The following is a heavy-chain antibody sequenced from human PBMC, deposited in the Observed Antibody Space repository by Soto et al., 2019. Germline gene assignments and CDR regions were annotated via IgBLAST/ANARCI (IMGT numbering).Heavy chain of an antibody. CDR3: ARVDYGDYNYYYGMDV. V-gene: IGHV3-33*01. D-gene: IGHD4-17*01. CDR2: IWYDGSNK. CDR1: GFTFSSYG. J-gene: IGHJ6*02. Sequence: QVQLVESGGGVVQPGRSLRLSCAASGFTFSSYGMHWVRQAPGKGLEWVAVIWYDGSNKYYADSVKGRFTISRDNSKNTLYLQMNSLRAEDTAVYYCARVDYGDYNYYYGMDVWAKGPRSPSP.